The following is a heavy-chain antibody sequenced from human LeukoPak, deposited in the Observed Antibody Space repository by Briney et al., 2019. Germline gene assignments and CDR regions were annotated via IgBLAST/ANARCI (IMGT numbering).Heavy chain of an antibody. CDR1: GVSFSGYY. J-gene: IGHJ4*02. Sequence: SETLSLTCAVYGVSFSGYYWSWLRQPPGKGLEWIGEINHSGSTNYNPSLKSRVTISVDTSKNQFSLKLSSVTAADTAVYYCARDEHALYGSGTGYWGQGTLVTVSS. D-gene: IGHD3-10*01. CDR3: ARDEHALYGSGTGY. CDR2: INHSGST. V-gene: IGHV4-34*01.